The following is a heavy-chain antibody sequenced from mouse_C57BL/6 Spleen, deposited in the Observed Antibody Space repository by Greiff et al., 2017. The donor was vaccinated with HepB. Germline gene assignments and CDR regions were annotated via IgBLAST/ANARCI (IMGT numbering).Heavy chain of an antibody. CDR2: ISYDGSN. D-gene: IGHD2-14*01. CDR1: GYSITSGYY. J-gene: IGHJ2*01. CDR3: AREVPLYYFDY. Sequence: ESGPGLVKPSQSLSLTCSVTGYSITSGYYWNWIRQFPGNKLEWMGYISYDGSNNYNPSLKNRISITRDTSKNQFFLKLNSVTTEDTATYYCAREVPLYYFDYWGQGTTLTVSS. V-gene: IGHV3-6*01.